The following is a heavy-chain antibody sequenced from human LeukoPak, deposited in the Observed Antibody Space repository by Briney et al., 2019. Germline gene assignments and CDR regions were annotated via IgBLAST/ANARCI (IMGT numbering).Heavy chain of an antibody. Sequence: ASVKVSCKASGHTFTSYAMHWVSQAPGQTLEWMGWINAGNGNTKYSQKFQGRVTITRDTSASTAYMELSSLRSEDTAVYYCARGQNTPMVRGVIFDYWGQGTLVTVSS. CDR2: INAGNGNT. D-gene: IGHD3-10*01. CDR3: ARGQNTPMVRGVIFDY. V-gene: IGHV1-3*01. J-gene: IGHJ4*02. CDR1: GHTFTSYA.